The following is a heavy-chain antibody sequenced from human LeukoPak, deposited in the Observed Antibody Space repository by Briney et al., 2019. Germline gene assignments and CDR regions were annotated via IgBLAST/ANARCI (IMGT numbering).Heavy chain of an antibody. J-gene: IGHJ5*02. Sequence: PSQTLSLTCAVSGGSISSGGYSWSWIRQPPGKGLEWIGYIYHSGSTYYNPSLKSRVTISVDRSKNQFSLKLSSVTAADTAVYYCARYAHHRGYDYVWGSYRYGGFDPWGQGTLVTVSS. D-gene: IGHD3-16*02. CDR3: ARYAHHRGYDYVWGSYRYGGFDP. V-gene: IGHV4-30-2*01. CDR1: GGSISSGGYS. CDR2: IYHSGST.